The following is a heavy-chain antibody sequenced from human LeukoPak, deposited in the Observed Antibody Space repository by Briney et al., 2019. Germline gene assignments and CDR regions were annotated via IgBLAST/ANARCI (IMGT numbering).Heavy chain of an antibody. Sequence: SETLSLTCTVSGYSISSGYYWGWIRQPPGKGLEWIGSIYHSGSTYYNPSLKSRVTISVDTSKNQFSLKLSSVTAADTAVYYCARGRVSSSTWYSTYYYYFYMDVWGKGTTVTVSS. CDR3: ARGRVSSSTWYSTYYYYFYMDV. CDR1: GYSISSGYY. J-gene: IGHJ6*03. D-gene: IGHD1-1*01. V-gene: IGHV4-38-2*02. CDR2: IYHSGST.